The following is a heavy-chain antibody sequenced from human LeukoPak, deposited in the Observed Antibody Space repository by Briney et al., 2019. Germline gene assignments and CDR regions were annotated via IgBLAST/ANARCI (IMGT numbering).Heavy chain of an antibody. J-gene: IGHJ4*02. CDR2: IYNSGTT. CDR3: ARDTVAAIL. D-gene: IGHD2-21*02. V-gene: IGHV4-59*01. Sequence: SETLSLTCTVSGASISSYYWSWIRQSPNKGLEWMGYIYNSGTTSYNPSLKSRLTISLDTSRNQVSLKLTSVTAADTAMYYCARDTVAAILWGQGTLVTVSS. CDR1: GASISSYY.